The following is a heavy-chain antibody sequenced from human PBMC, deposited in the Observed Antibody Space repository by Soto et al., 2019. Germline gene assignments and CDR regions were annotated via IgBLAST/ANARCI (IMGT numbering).Heavy chain of an antibody. V-gene: IGHV3-30*03. CDR1: GFTFSSYG. D-gene: IGHD3-16*02. J-gene: IGHJ4*02. CDR3: ATPPGFGFSLGVISLWGFDY. Sequence: QVQLVESGGGVVQPGRSLRLSCAASGFTFSSYGMHWVRQAPGKGLEWVAVISKDGSNTYYADSVKGRFTISRDNSKNTLYLQMNSLRAEDTAVYYCATPPGFGFSLGVISLWGFDYWGQGTPVTVSS. CDR2: ISKDGSNT.